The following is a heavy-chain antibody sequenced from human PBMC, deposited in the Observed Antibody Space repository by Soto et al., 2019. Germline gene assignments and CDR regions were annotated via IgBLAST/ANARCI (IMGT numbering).Heavy chain of an antibody. V-gene: IGHV3-66*01. J-gene: IGHJ4*02. CDR1: GFTVSSNY. CDR2: IYGGGST. CDR3: YAYYDFWSGYYTGIGY. D-gene: IGHD3-3*01. Sequence: GGSLSLSCAASGFTVSSNYMSWVRQAPGKGLEWVSIIYGGGSTYYADSVKGRFTISRDDSKNTLYLQMNSLKTEDTAVYYCYAYYDFWSGYYTGIGYWGQGTLVTVSS.